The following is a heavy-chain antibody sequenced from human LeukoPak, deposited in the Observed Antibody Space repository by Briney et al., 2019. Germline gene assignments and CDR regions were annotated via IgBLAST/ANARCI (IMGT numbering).Heavy chain of an antibody. Sequence: SVKVSFQASGGTFSSYAISWVRQAPGQGLEWMGRIIPILGIANYAQKFQGRVTITADKSTSTAYMELSSLRSEDTAVYYCATESSSPLSLVVYWGQGTLVTVSS. CDR1: GGTFSSYA. CDR3: ATESSSPLSLVVY. CDR2: IIPILGIA. J-gene: IGHJ4*02. V-gene: IGHV1-69*04. D-gene: IGHD6-13*01.